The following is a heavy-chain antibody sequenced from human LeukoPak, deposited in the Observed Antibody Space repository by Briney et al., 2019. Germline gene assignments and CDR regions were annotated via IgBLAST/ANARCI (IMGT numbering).Heavy chain of an antibody. CDR1: GFTFSSYA. V-gene: IGHV3-23*01. CDR3: AKHLSKYYYYAMDV. Sequence: GGSLRLSCAAFGFTFSSYAMSWVRQAPGKGLEWVSPISASGNSTSYAHSVKGRFTIFRDNSKNTLFLQMNSLRAEDTAVYYCAKHLSKYYYYAMDVWGQGTTVTVSS. CDR2: ISASGNST. J-gene: IGHJ6*02.